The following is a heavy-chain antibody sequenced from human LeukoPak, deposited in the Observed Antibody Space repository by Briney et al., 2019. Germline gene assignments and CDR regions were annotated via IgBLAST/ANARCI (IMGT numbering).Heavy chain of an antibody. Sequence: ASVKVSCKASGYTFTSYDINWVRQATGQGLEWMGGFDPEDGETIYAQKFQGRVTMTEDTSTDTAYLELSSLRSEDTAVYYCATDPVGYCSSDSCYSVDYWGQGTLVTVSS. J-gene: IGHJ4*02. V-gene: IGHV1-24*01. D-gene: IGHD2-2*01. CDR1: GYTFTSYD. CDR2: FDPEDGET. CDR3: ATDPVGYCSSDSCYSVDY.